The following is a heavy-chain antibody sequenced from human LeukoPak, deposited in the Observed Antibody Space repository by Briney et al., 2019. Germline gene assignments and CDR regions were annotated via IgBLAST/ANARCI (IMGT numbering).Heavy chain of an antibody. V-gene: IGHV4-4*07. CDR1: DDSIRSYY. J-gene: IGHJ4*02. CDR3: AREGTYCSRTSCYDSFLDY. D-gene: IGHD2-2*01. CDR2: IYPSGST. Sequence: PSETLSLTCSVSDDSIRSYYWSWIRQPAGGGLEWIGRIYPSGSTNYNPSLKTRVTMSVDSSRNQFSPRLSSVTAADTAVYFCAREGTYCSRTSCYDSFLDYWGQGTLVTVSS.